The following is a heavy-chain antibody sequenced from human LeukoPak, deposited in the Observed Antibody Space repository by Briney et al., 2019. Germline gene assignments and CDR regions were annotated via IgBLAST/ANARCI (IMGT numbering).Heavy chain of an antibody. Sequence: GGSLRLSCAASGFTSSSYEMNWVRQAPGKGLEWVSYISSSGSTIYYADSVKGRFTISRDNAKNSLYLQMNSLRAEDTAVYYCARIPRSSWYNFDYWGQGTLVTVSS. V-gene: IGHV3-48*03. D-gene: IGHD6-13*01. CDR1: GFTSSSYE. J-gene: IGHJ4*02. CDR2: ISSSGSTI. CDR3: ARIPRSSWYNFDY.